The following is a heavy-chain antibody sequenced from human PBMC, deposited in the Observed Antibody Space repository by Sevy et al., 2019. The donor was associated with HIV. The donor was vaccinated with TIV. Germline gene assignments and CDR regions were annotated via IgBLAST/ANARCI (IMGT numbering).Heavy chain of an antibody. CDR3: ARRPLSSRTGVYYYYGMDV. V-gene: IGHV4-39*01. CDR2: IYYSGST. Sequence: SETLSLTCTVSGGSISSSSYYWGWIRQPPGKGLEWIGSIYYSGSTYYNPSLKSRVTISVDTSKNQFSLKLSSVTAADTAVYYCARRPLSSRTGVYYYYGMDVWGQGTTVSVSS. D-gene: IGHD6-13*01. CDR1: GGSISSSSYY. J-gene: IGHJ6*02.